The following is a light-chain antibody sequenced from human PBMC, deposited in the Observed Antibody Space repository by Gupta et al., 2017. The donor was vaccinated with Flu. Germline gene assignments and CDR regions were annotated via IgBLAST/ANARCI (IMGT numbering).Light chain of an antibody. Sequence: VLTQSPGTLSLSPGERATLSCRASLSVRSSYLAWYQQKPGQAPRLIIYGASSRATGIPDRFSGSESGTDFTLTISRLEPEDVAVYYCQQYDSSPSTFGQGTKLEIK. V-gene: IGKV3-20*01. CDR1: LSVRSSY. CDR3: QQYDSSPST. J-gene: IGKJ2*01. CDR2: GAS.